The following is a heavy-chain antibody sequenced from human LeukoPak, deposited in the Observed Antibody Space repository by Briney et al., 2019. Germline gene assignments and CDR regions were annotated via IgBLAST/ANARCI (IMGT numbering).Heavy chain of an antibody. CDR3: ARTYYYDSSGYQVFDY. CDR2: ISTYNANT. D-gene: IGHD3-22*01. CDR1: GYTFTSYG. J-gene: IGHJ4*02. Sequence: ASVKVSCKSSGYTFTSYGISWVRQAPGQGLEWIGWISTYNANTNYAQKLQGRVTVTTDTSTSTAYMELRSLRSDDTAVYYCARTYYYDSSGYQVFDYWGQGTLVTVSS. V-gene: IGHV1-18*01.